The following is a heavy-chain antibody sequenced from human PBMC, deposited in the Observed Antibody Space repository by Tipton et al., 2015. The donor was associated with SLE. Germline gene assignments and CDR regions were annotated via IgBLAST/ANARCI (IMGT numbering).Heavy chain of an antibody. CDR3: ARLDRS. CDR2: IHSNGNT. V-gene: IGHV4-59*01. CDR1: GDSISRNY. J-gene: IGHJ5*02. Sequence: TLSLTCIVSGDSISRNYWSWIRQPPGKGLEWIGYIHSNGNTNYNPSLKSRVTISIDTSKNQFSLRLSSVTAADTAVYYCARLDRSWGQGTLVIVSS.